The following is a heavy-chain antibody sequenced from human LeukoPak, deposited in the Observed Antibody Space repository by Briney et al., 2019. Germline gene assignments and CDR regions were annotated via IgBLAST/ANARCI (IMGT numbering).Heavy chain of an antibody. CDR2: IYYSGST. V-gene: IGHV4-59*01. J-gene: IGHJ6*02. D-gene: IGHD3-10*01. Sequence: SETLSLTCTVSGGSISSYYWSWIRQPPGKGLEWIGYIYYSGSTNYNPSLKSRVTISVDTSKNQLSLKLSSVTAADTAVYHCARAVRGVSLYYYGMDVWGQGTTVTVS. CDR1: GGSISSYY. CDR3: ARAVRGVSLYYYGMDV.